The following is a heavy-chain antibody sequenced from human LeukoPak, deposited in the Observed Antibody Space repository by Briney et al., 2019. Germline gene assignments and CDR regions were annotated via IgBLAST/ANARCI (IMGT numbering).Heavy chain of an antibody. D-gene: IGHD3-16*01. CDR2: INAGNGNT. J-gene: IGHJ5*02. V-gene: IGHV1-3*01. Sequence: GSVKVSCKASGYTFTSYAMHWVRQAPGQRLEWMGWINAGNGNTKYSHKFQGRVTITRDTSTSTAYMELRSLRSDDTAVYYCARYEEDNWFDPWGQGTLLTVSS. CDR3: ARYEEDNWFDP. CDR1: GYTFTSYA.